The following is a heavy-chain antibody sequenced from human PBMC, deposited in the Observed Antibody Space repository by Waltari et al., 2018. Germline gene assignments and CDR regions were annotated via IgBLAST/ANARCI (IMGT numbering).Heavy chain of an antibody. V-gene: IGHV4-34*01. J-gene: IGHJ4*02. D-gene: IGHD6-13*01. Sequence: QVQLQQWGAGLLKPSETLSLTCAVYGGSFSGYYWSWIRQPPGEGLEWIGELNHSGSTIYNPSRTSRVTISLDTSRNQFSRKRSSVTAADTAVYYCARGSYSSSWYKVDYWGQGTLVTVSS. CDR3: ARGSYSSSWYKVDY. CDR2: LNHSGST. CDR1: GGSFSGYY.